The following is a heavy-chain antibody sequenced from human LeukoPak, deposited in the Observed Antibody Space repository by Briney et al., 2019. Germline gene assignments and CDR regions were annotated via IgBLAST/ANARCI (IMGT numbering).Heavy chain of an antibody. J-gene: IGHJ4*02. CDR2: ISATGAST. CDR3: AKDLWHLVRMIDH. CDR1: GFIFSKYA. V-gene: IGHV3-23*01. D-gene: IGHD6-6*01. Sequence: GGSLRLSCEGSGFIFSKYAMNWVRQAPGKGLEWVSAISATGASTYYIDSVKGRFTISRDSSNNTLYLQMNSLRAEDTARYYCAKDLWHLVRMIDHWGQGILVIAST.